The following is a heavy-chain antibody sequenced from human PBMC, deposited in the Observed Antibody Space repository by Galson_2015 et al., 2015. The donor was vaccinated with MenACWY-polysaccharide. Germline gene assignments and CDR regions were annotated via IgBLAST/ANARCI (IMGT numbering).Heavy chain of an antibody. J-gene: IGHJ4*02. V-gene: IGHV3-49*03. D-gene: IGHD3-9*01. CDR2: IRSKAYGGTT. CDR3: TRHAHYDILTGYSMYFDY. CDR1: GFTFGDYA. Sequence: SLRLSCAASGFTFGDYAMSWFRQAPGEGLEWVGFIRSKAYGGTTEYAASVKGRFTISRDDSKSIAYLQMNSLKTEDTAVYYCTRHAHYDILTGYSMYFDYWGQGTLVTVSS.